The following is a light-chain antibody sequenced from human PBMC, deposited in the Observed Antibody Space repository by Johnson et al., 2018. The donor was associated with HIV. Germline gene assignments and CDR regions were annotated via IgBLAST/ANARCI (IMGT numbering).Light chain of an antibody. CDR2: DNN. CDR3: GTWDNSLSAGV. Sequence: VLTQPPSVSAAPGQRVTISCSGSSSNIGNNYISWYQQLPGTAPKLLIYDNNKRPSGIPDRFSGSKSGTSATLGITGLQTGDEADYYCGTWDNSLSAGVFGTGTKVTVL. V-gene: IGLV1-51*01. J-gene: IGLJ1*01. CDR1: SSNIGNNY.